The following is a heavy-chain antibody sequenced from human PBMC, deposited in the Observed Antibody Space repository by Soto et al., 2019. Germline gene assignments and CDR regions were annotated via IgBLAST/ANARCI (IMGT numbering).Heavy chain of an antibody. D-gene: IGHD3-3*01. V-gene: IGHV4-34*01. CDR1: GGSFSGYY. Sequence: KPSETLSLTCAVYGGSFSGYYWSWIRQPPGKGLEWIGEINHSGSTNYNPSLKSRVTISVDTSKNQFSLKLSSVTAADTAVYYCARGGLRFLVRGMDVWGQGTTVTVSS. CDR2: INHSGST. J-gene: IGHJ6*02. CDR3: ARGGLRFLVRGMDV.